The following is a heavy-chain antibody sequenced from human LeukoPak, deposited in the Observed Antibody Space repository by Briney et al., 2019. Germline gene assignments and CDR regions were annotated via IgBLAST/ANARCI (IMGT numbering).Heavy chain of an antibody. V-gene: IGHV1-2*02. CDR1: GYTFTDYF. Sequence: ASVKVSCKASGYTFTDYFMNWVRQAPGQGLEWMGWINPKSGGTVYAQKFQGRVTMTRDTSISTAYMELSRLKSDDTAVYYCARDQYYNFWSGYYSLDYWGQGTLVTVSS. J-gene: IGHJ4*02. CDR2: INPKSGGT. CDR3: ARDQYYNFWSGYYSLDY. D-gene: IGHD3-3*01.